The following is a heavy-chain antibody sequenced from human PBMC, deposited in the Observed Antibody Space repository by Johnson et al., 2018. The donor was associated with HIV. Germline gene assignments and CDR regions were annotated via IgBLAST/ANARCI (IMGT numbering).Heavy chain of an antibody. V-gene: IGHV3-30-3*01. J-gene: IGHJ3*02. CDR3: ARAVQGAFDI. Sequence: QVQLVESGGGVVQPGRSLRLSCAASGFTFSSYAMHWVRQAPGKGLEWVAVISYDGSNKYYADSVKGRFTISRDNSKNTLYLQMNSLRAEDTAVYYCARAVQGAFDIWGQGTMVTVSS. CDR2: ISYDGSNK. CDR1: GFTFSSYA.